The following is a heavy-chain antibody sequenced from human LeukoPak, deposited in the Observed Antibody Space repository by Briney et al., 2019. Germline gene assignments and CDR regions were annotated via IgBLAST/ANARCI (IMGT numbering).Heavy chain of an antibody. J-gene: IGHJ6*03. CDR1: GGTFSSYA. D-gene: IGHD3-10*01. CDR3: VRGFGDKRAYYYMDV. CDR2: IIPIFGTA. V-gene: IGHV1-69*06. Sequence: GASVKVSCKASGGTFSSYAISWVRQAPGQGLEWMGGIIPIFGTANYAQKFQGRVTITADKSTSTAYMELSSLRSEDTAVYYCVRGFGDKRAYYYMDVWGKGTTVTVSS.